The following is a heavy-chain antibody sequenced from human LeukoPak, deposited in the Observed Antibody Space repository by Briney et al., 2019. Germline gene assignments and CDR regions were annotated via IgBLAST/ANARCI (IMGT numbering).Heavy chain of an antibody. CDR3: ARITMVRGVKGMYYYYYMDV. V-gene: IGHV1-2*06. CDR1: GYTFTGYY. D-gene: IGHD3-10*01. Sequence: ASVKVSCKASGYTFTGYYMHWVRQAPGQGLEWMGRINPNSGGTNYAQKFQGRVTMTRDTSISTAYMGLSRLRSDDTAVYYCARITMVRGVKGMYYYYYMDVWGKGTTVTVSS. CDR2: INPNSGGT. J-gene: IGHJ6*03.